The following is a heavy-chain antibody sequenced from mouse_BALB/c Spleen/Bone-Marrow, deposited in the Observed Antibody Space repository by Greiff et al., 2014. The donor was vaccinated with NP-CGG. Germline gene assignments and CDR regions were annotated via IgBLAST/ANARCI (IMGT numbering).Heavy chain of an antibody. Sequence: VQLQQPGPELEKPGASVKISCKTSGYSFTGYNMNWVTQRNGKSLEWIGNINPYYGSTGYNQRFKGKATLAVDKSSSTAFMQLKGLTSGDSAVYYCARSDGINFAMDFWGQGTSVTVSS. CDR2: INPYYGST. D-gene: IGHD2-1*01. J-gene: IGHJ4*01. V-gene: IGHV1S135*01. CDR3: ARSDGINFAMDF. CDR1: GYSFTGYN.